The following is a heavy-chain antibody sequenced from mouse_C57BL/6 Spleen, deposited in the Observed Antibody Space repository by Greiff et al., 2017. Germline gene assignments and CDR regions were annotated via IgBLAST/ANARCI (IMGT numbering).Heavy chain of an antibody. D-gene: IGHD2-1*01. Sequence: EVMLVESGGGLVQPGGSLSLSCAASGFTFTDYYMSWVRQPPGKALEWLGFIRNKANGYTTEYSASVKGRFTISRDNSQSILYLQMNDLRAEDSATYYCATFRDYGNYPFDYWGQGTTLTVSS. CDR3: ATFRDYGNYPFDY. CDR2: IRNKANGYTT. J-gene: IGHJ2*01. CDR1: GFTFTDYY. V-gene: IGHV7-3*01.